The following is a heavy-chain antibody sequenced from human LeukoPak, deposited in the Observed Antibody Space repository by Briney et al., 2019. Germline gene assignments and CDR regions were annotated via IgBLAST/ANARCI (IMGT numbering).Heavy chain of an antibody. CDR3: ARDSDYQLLWSYYFDY. D-gene: IGHD2-2*01. V-gene: IGHV4-30-4*01. CDR2: IYYSGST. Sequence: PSETLSLTCTVSGGSISSGDYYWSWIRQPPGKGLEWIGYIYYSGSTYYNPSLKSRVTISVDTSKNQFSLKLSSVTAADTAVYYCARDSDYQLLWSYYFDYWGQGTLVTASS. CDR1: GGSISSGDYY. J-gene: IGHJ4*02.